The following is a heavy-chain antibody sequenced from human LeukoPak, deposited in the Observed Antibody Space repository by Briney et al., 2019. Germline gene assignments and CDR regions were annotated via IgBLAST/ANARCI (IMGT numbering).Heavy chain of an antibody. D-gene: IGHD1-26*01. CDR2: ISSRGSTI. CDR3: ASDGGYSGSYYPLFDY. CDR1: GFTSSDYY. J-gene: IGHJ4*02. Sequence: PGGSLRLSCAASGFTSSDYYMGWIRQAPGKGLEWVSYISSRGSTIYYADSVKGRFTISRDNAKNSLYLQMNSLRAEDTAVYYCASDGGYSGSYYPLFDYWGQGTLVTVSS. V-gene: IGHV3-11*01.